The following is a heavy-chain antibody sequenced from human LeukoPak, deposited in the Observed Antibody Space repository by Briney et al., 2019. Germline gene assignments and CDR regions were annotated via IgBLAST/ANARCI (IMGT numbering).Heavy chain of an antibody. V-gene: IGHV3-11*04. CDR1: GSTFGNYY. CDR2: ISTTGTTI. D-gene: IGHD2-21*01. Sequence: SGGSLRLSCAASGSTFGNYYMSWVRQAPGKGLEWISYISTTGTTIHYADSVKGRFAISRDNAKSSLYLQMNSLRDEDTAVYYCARVWQDYSGVDYWGQGTLVTVSS. J-gene: IGHJ4*02. CDR3: ARVWQDYSGVDY.